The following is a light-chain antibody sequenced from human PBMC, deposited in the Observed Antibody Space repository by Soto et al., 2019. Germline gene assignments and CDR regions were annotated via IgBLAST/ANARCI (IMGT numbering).Light chain of an antibody. J-gene: IGKJ2*01. V-gene: IGKV3-20*01. Sequence: EIVLTQSPGTLSLSPGERATLSCRASQSVSSSYLAWYQQKPGQAPRHLIYGASSRATGIPDRLSGSGSGTDYTLIISRVEPDDCAVYYGQQCGSPPYTVDQGTKLEIK. CDR2: GAS. CDR3: QQCGSPPYT. CDR1: QSVSSSY.